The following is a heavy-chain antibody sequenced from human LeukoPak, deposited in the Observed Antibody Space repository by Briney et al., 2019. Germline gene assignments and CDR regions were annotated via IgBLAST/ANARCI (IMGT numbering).Heavy chain of an antibody. CDR1: GGTFSSYA. D-gene: IGHD3-22*01. Sequence: SVKVSCKASGGTFSSYAFSWVRRAPGQGLEWMGGIIPIFGSTNYAQKVQGKVTITADESTSTAYMEVNNLRSEDTAVYFCAEGSSGYNYGPPDYWGQGTLVRVSS. V-gene: IGHV1-69*13. J-gene: IGHJ4*02. CDR2: IIPIFGST. CDR3: AEGSSGYNYGPPDY.